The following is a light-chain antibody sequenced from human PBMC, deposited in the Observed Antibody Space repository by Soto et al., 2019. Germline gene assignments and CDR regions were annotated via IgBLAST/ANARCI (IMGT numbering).Light chain of an antibody. CDR1: QNVIPW. CDR2: HAS. V-gene: IGKV1-5*01. CDR3: QQYNSYPGT. J-gene: IGKJ1*01. Sequence: DVQMTQSPASLSASIGDRVTLTCRASQNVIPWLDWYQQSPGQAPNLLVYHASSWRSGVPSRFSGSGSGRDFIPTSSILQANDSATYYCQQYNSYPGTFGQGTKVEI.